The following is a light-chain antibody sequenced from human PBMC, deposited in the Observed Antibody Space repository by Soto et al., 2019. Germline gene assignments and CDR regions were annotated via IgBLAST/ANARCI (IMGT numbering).Light chain of an antibody. CDR1: QDISNY. Sequence: DIQMTQSPSSLSASVGDRVTITCQASQDISNYLNWYQQKPGKAPKLLIYDASNLETGVPSRFSGSGSGTDFTFTISSLQPEDIATYYCQQYDNLLITFGKGTRLEIK. CDR2: DAS. V-gene: IGKV1-33*01. J-gene: IGKJ5*01. CDR3: QQYDNLLIT.